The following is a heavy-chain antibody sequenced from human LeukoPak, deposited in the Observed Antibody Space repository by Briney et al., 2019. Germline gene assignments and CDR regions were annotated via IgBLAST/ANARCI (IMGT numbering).Heavy chain of an antibody. V-gene: IGHV3-23*01. CDR3: AREGSSSSLMDY. CDR2: ISGSGGST. CDR1: GFTFSSYA. Sequence: GGSLRLSCAASGFTFSSYAMSWVRQAPGKGLEWVSTISGSGGSTYYADSVKGRFTISRDNSKNTLCLQMNSLRAEDTAVYYCAREGSSSSLMDYWGQGTLVTVSS. D-gene: IGHD6-6*01. J-gene: IGHJ4*02.